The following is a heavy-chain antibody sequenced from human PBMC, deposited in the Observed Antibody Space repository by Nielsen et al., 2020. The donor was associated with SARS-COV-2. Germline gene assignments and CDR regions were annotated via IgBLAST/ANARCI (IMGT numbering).Heavy chain of an antibody. V-gene: IGHV1-18*01. Sequence: ASVKVSCKASRYSFASYSMHWVRQAPGQGLEWMGWISAYNGNTNYAQKFQGRVTMTTDTSTSTAYMELRSLRSDDTAVYYCARIGAYYGSGTYPDYWAQGTMVTVSS. CDR3: ARIGAYYGSGTYPDY. CDR1: RYSFASYS. CDR2: ISAYNGNT. J-gene: IGHJ4*02. D-gene: IGHD3-10*01.